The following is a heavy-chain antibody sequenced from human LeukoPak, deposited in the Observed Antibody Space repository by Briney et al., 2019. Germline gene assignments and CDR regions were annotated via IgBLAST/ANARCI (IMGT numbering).Heavy chain of an antibody. D-gene: IGHD6-19*01. CDR3: ARQVGYSSGWYIY. CDR2: IYYSGST. J-gene: IGHJ4*02. CDR1: GGSIRTYY. V-gene: IGHV4-59*08. Sequence: SETLSLTCTVSGGSIRTYYWSWIRQPPGKGLEWIGHIYYSGSTNYNPSLKSRVTISVHTSNNQFSLKLTSVTAADTAVYYCARQVGYSSGWYIYWGQGTLVTVSS.